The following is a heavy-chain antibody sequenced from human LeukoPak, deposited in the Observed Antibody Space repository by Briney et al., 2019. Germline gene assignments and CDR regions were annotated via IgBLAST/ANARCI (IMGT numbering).Heavy chain of an antibody. CDR3: TKNTGDFDI. D-gene: IGHD2-21*01. J-gene: IGHJ3*02. CDR1: SLIFSHAW. CDR2: VKSVAEGGTS. V-gene: IGHV3-15*07. Sequence: GGSLRLSCVFPSLIFSHAWMNWVRQAPGEGLEWVGRVKSVAEGGTSEYGKPVKGRFTISRDDSKKTVYLQMHNLGTEDTGLYYCTKNTGDFDIWGQGTMVIVSS.